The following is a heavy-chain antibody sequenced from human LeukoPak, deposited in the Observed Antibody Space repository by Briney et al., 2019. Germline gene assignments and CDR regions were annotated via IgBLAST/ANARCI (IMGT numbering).Heavy chain of an antibody. CDR1: GGSFSGYY. Sequence: TSETLSLTCAVYGGSFSGYYWSWIRQPPGKGLEWIGEINHSGSTNYNPSLKSRVTISVDTSKNQFSLKLSSVTAADTAVYYCARGPSSGYYYSAFDIWGQGTMVTVSS. CDR3: ARGPSSGYYYSAFDI. CDR2: INHSGST. D-gene: IGHD3-22*01. J-gene: IGHJ3*02. V-gene: IGHV4-34*01.